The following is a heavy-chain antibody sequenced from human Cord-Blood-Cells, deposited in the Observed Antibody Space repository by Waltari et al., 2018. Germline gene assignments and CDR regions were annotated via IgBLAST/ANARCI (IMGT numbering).Heavy chain of an antibody. CDR2: IIPNIGTA. CDR3: ARPGANYDFWSGYKDYGMDV. V-gene: IGHV1-69*06. D-gene: IGHD3-3*01. Sequence: QVPLLQSGGEVETPGSSVKVSCKASVGTFSSYAISWARQTLGPALEWMGGIIPNIGTANYAQKFQGRVTITADKSTSTAYMELSSLRSEDRAGYYCARPGANYDFWSGYKDYGMDVWGQGTTVTVSS. J-gene: IGHJ6*02. CDR1: VGTFSSYA.